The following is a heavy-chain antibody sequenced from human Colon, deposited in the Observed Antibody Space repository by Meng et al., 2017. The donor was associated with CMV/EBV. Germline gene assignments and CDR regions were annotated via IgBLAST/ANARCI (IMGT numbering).Heavy chain of an antibody. CDR1: GFTFSSFA. Sequence: LSCAASGFTFSSFAMTWVRQAPGKGLEWVSAITGGGNTYYADSVKGRFTISRDNSKNTLYLQMNSLRAEDTAVYYCAKLYDSGWVDYWGQGTLVPSPQ. CDR3: AKLYDSGWVDY. J-gene: IGHJ4*02. CDR2: ITGGGNT. D-gene: IGHD6-19*01. V-gene: IGHV3-23*01.